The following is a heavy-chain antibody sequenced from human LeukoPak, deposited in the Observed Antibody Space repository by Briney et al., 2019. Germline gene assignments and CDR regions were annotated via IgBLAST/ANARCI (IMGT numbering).Heavy chain of an antibody. CDR3: ARRGGVVLDY. Sequence: PSETLSLTCAVSGYSISSGYYWGWIRPPPGKGLEWIGSIYHSGSTYYNPSLKSRVTISVDTSKNQFSLKLSSVTAADTAVYYCARRGGVVLDYWGQGTLVTVSS. D-gene: IGHD3-3*01. CDR1: GYSISSGYY. CDR2: IYHSGST. V-gene: IGHV4-38-2*01. J-gene: IGHJ4*02.